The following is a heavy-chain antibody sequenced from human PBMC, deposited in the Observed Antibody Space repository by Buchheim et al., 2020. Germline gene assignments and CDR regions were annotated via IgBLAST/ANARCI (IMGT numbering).Heavy chain of an antibody. CDR3: ARNPGGPTIANWFDP. CDR1: GGSISSYY. V-gene: IGHV4-59*01. D-gene: IGHD5-12*01. CDR2: IYYSGST. Sequence: QVQLQESGPGLVKPSETLSLTCTVSGGSISSYYWSWIRQPPGKGLEWIGYIYYSGSTNYNPSLKSRATISVDTSKNQFSLKLSSVTAADTAVYYCARNPGGPTIANWFDPWGQGTL. J-gene: IGHJ5*02.